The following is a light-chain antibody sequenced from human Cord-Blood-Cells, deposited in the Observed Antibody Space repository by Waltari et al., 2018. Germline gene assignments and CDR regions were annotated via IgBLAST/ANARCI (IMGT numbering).Light chain of an antibody. CDR2: LGS. V-gene: IGKV2-28*01. CDR1: QSLLHSNGYNY. Sequence: DIEMTHSPLSLPVNPGEPASISCRSSQSLLHSNGYNYLHWYLQKTGQSPPLLIYLGSNRGAGVPDRCSGSGAGTDFILKISSVEADDVGVYYCMQALQTPRTFGQGTKVEIK. J-gene: IGKJ1*01. CDR3: MQALQTPRT.